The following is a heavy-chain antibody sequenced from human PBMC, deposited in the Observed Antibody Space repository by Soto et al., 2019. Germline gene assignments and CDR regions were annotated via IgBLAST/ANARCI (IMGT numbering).Heavy chain of an antibody. V-gene: IGHV1-69*01. CDR2: SIPIIGTA. J-gene: IGHJ4*02. D-gene: IGHD4-17*01. CDR1: GGTFSSYA. Sequence: QVQLVQSGAEVKKPGSSVKVSCKASGGTFSSYAISWVRQAPGQGLEWMGGSIPIIGTANYAQKLQGRVTITADESTSTAYMELSSLRSEDTAVYYCARTRDLDYGGNLGIFDYWGQGTLVTVSS. CDR3: ARTRDLDYGGNLGIFDY.